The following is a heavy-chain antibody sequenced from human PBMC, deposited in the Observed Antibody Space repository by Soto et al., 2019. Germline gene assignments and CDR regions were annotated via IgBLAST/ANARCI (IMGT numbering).Heavy chain of an antibody. CDR3: AKISRGSQRVVVAANYYGMDV. CDR2: ISGSGGST. V-gene: IGHV3-23*01. CDR1: GFTFSSYA. Sequence: EVQLLESGGGLVQPGGSLRLSCAASGFTFSSYAMSWVRQAPGKGLEWVSAISGSGGSTYYADSVKGRFTISRDNSNNTLYLQMNSLRAEDTAVYYCAKISRGSQRVVVAANYYGMDVWGQGTTVTVSS. D-gene: IGHD2-15*01. J-gene: IGHJ6*02.